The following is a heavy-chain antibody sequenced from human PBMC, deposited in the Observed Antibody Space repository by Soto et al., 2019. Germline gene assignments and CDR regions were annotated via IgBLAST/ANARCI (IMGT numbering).Heavy chain of an antibody. V-gene: IGHV3-13*01. CDR1: GFTFSSYD. CDR2: IGTAGDT. Sequence: GGSLRLSCAASGFTFSSYDMHWVRQATGKGLEWVSAIGTAGDTYYPGSVKGRFTISRENAKNSLYLQMNSLRAGDTAVYYCARWANRYCSGGSCYSDYYYYMDVWGKGTTVTVSS. D-gene: IGHD2-15*01. J-gene: IGHJ6*03. CDR3: ARWANRYCSGGSCYSDYYYYMDV.